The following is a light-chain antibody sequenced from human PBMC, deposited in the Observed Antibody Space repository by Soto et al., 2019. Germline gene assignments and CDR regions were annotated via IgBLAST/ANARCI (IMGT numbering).Light chain of an antibody. V-gene: IGKV2-28*01. CDR1: QSLLNSGDNY. CDR2: LGS. J-gene: IGKJ4*01. Sequence: DTVMTQSPLFLPVTPGEPASISCRSSQSLLNSGDNYLAWYLQKPGQSPQLLIYLGSTRASGVPDRFSGSVSATDFTLKISRVEAEDVGVYYCMQALQTPLTFGGGTRVEIK. CDR3: MQALQTPLT.